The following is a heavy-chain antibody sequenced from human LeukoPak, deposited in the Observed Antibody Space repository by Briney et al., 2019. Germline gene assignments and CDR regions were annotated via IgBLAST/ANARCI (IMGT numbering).Heavy chain of an antibody. CDR1: GYTFTSYG. V-gene: IGHV1-18*01. CDR2: ISAYNGNT. CDR3: ARGSGQGSGSSLRRLFDY. D-gene: IGHD3-10*01. Sequence: GASVKVSCKASGYTFTSYGISWVRQAPGQGLEWMGWISAYNGNTNYAQKLQGRVTMTTDTSTSTAYMELRSLRSDDTAVYYCARGSGQGSGSSLRRLFDYWGQGTLVTVSS. J-gene: IGHJ4*02.